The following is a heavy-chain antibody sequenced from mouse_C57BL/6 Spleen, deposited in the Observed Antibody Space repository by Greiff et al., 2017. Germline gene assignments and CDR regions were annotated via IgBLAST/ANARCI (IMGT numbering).Heavy chain of an antibody. CDR3: ARGGTTGVEFHYYAIDY. CDR1: GYSFTDYN. D-gene: IGHD1-1*01. V-gene: IGHV1-39*01. CDR2: INPNYGTT. Sequence: EVQLQQSGPELVKPGASVKISCKASGYSFTDYNMNWVKQSNGKSLEWIGVINPNYGTTSYNQKFKGKATLTVDQSSSTAYMQLNSLTSEDSAVYYCARGGTTGVEFHYYAIDYWGQGTSVTVSS. J-gene: IGHJ4*01.